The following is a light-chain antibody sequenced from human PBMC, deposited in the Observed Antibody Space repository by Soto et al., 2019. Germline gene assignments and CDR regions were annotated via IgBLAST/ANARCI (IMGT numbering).Light chain of an antibody. J-gene: IGKJ5*01. Sequence: DIQITHAPSSLYESVLDRVTLTLLASQGISSFLAWYQQKPPKAPELLIYGASTLQSGVPSRFSGSGSGTEFTLTISSLQPEDFATYYCQQLNTYPINCAQGKRRAIK. CDR1: QGISSF. CDR2: GAS. V-gene: IGKV1-9*01. CDR3: QQLNTYPIN.